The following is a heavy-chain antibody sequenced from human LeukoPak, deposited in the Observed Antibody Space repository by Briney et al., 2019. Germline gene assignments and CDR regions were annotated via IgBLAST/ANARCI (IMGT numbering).Heavy chain of an antibody. CDR3: ARNNGMDV. V-gene: IGHV3-7*03. CDR1: GLALSSHW. CDR2: VNRDGSET. J-gene: IGHJ6*02. Sequence: GGSLRLSCAASGLALSSHWMTWVRQVPGRGPEWVANVNRDGSETYYLDSVKGRFTISKDNARNSLYLQMNSLRAEDTALYHCARNNGMDVWGQGTTVIVSS.